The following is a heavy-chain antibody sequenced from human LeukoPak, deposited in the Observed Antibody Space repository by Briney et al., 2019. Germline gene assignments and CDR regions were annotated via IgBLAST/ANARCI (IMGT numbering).Heavy chain of an antibody. D-gene: IGHD3-16*02. Sequence: PSETLSLTRAVSGYSISSDYYWGWIRQPPGKGLEWIGTVFHSGSIYYNPSLKSRVTISVDTSKNQFSLNLSSVTAADTAVYYCARHSQWGVIPWAFDIWGQGTMVTVSS. J-gene: IGHJ3*02. CDR3: ARHSQWGVIPWAFDI. CDR1: GYSISSDYY. V-gene: IGHV4-38-2*01. CDR2: VFHSGSI.